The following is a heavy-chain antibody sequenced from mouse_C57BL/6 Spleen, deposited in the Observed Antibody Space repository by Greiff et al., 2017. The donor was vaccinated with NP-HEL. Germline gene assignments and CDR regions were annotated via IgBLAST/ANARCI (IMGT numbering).Heavy chain of an antibody. CDR2: FHPYNDDT. Sequence: VKLQESGAELVKPGASVKMSCKASGYTFTTYPIEWMKQNHGKSLEWIGNFHPYNDDTKYNEKFKGKATLTVEKSSSTVYLELSRLTSDDSAVYYCARSLYGSSSYYFDYWGQGTTLTVSS. J-gene: IGHJ2*01. CDR3: ARSLYGSSSYYFDY. D-gene: IGHD1-1*01. CDR1: GYTFTTYP. V-gene: IGHV1-47*01.